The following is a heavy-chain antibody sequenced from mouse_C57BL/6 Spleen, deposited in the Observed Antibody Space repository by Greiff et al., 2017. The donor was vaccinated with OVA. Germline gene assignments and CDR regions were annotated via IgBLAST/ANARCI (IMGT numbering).Heavy chain of an antibody. CDR3: ARETGTNWYFDV. CDR2: ISYDGSN. Sequence: EVQLQQSGPGLVKPSQSLSLTCSVTGYSITSGYYWNWIRQFPGNKLEWMGYISYDGSNNYNPSLKNRISITRDTSKNQCFLKLNAVTTEDTATYYGARETGTNWYFDVWGTGTTVTVSS. D-gene: IGHD4-1*01. V-gene: IGHV3-6*01. CDR1: GYSITSGYY. J-gene: IGHJ1*03.